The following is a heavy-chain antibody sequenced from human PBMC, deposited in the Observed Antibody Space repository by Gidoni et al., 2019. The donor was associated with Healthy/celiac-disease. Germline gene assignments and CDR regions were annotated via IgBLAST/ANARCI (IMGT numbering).Heavy chain of an antibody. CDR3: ARRTIFGVVIAFHWFDP. V-gene: IGHV4-34*01. J-gene: IGHJ5*02. D-gene: IGHD3-3*01. CDR1: GGSFRGYY. Sequence: QVQLQQWGAGLLKPSETLSLTCAVYGGSFRGYYWSWIRQPPGKGLEWIGEINHSGSTNYNPSLKSRVTISVDTSKNQFSLKLSSVTAADTAVYYCARRTIFGVVIAFHWFDPWGQGTLVTVSS. CDR2: INHSGST.